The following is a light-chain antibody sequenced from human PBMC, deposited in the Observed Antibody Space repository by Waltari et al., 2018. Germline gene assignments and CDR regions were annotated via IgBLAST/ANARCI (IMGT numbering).Light chain of an antibody. CDR2: AAS. J-gene: IGKJ2*03. V-gene: IGKV1-27*01. Sequence: DIQMTQSPFSMSASVGDRVTVTCRASRGINKELSWYQQKPGKAPTLLIYAASSLQTGVSSRFSGSGSGTDFTLTISSLQPEDVATYYCQQDYTTPYSFGQGTKVEIK. CDR3: QQDYTTPYS. CDR1: RGINKE.